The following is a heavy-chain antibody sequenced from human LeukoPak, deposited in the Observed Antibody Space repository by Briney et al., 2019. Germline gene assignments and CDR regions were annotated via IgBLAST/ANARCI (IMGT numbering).Heavy chain of an antibody. Sequence: GGSLRLSCVASGFAFGSYAMSWVRQAPGKGLEWVSYISSSGSTIYYADSVKGRFTISRDNAKNSLYLQMNSLRAEDTAVYYCARDPQDTPYGEAYFDYWGQGTLVTVSS. CDR1: GFAFGSYA. CDR3: ARDPQDTPYGEAYFDY. CDR2: ISSSGSTI. V-gene: IGHV3-48*04. J-gene: IGHJ4*02. D-gene: IGHD4-17*01.